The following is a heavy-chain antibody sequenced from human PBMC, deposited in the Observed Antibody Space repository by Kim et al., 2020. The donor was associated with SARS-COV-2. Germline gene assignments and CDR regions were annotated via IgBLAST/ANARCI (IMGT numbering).Heavy chain of an antibody. J-gene: IGHJ3*02. V-gene: IGHV4-34*01. Sequence: SLNSRVTISVETSKNQFSLKLSSVTAADTAVYYCARGRFLVVTAPRAFDIWGQGTMVTVSS. D-gene: IGHD2-21*02. CDR3: ARGRFLVVTAPRAFDI.